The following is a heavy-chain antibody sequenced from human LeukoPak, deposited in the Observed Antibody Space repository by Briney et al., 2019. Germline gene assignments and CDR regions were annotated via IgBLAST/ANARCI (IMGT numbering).Heavy chain of an antibody. D-gene: IGHD3-22*01. CDR3: ASQSRTMIVVVIAY. Sequence: SETLSLTCTVSGGSISSSSYYWGWIRQPPGKGLEWIGSIYYSGSTYYNPSLKSRVTISVDTSKNQFSLKLSSVTAADTAVYYCASQSRTMIVVVIAYWGQGTLVTVSS. V-gene: IGHV4-39*07. CDR1: GGSISSSSYY. J-gene: IGHJ4*02. CDR2: IYYSGST.